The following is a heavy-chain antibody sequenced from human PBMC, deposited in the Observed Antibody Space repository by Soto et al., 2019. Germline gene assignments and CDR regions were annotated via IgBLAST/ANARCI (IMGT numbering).Heavy chain of an antibody. CDR2: TYYRSKWFN. Sequence: SQTLSLTPALAGGSVSSCSAAWHWIRQSPSRGLEWLGRTYYRSKWFNDYSVSVKSRITINPHTSKNQFSLQLSSVTPEGTAVYYCARARPYYDSSGYYDSWGRGILVTVSS. J-gene: IGHJ4*02. D-gene: IGHD3-22*01. V-gene: IGHV6-1*01. CDR3: ARARPYYDSSGYYDS. CDR1: GGSVSSCSAA.